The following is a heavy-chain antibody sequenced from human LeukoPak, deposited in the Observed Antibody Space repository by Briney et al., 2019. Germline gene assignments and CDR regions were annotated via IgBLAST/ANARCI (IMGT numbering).Heavy chain of an antibody. Sequence: GESLKISCKGSGYSFTSYWIGWVRQMPGKGLEWMGIIYPGDSDTRYSPSFQGQVTISADKSISTAYLQWSSLKASDTAMYYCARLISAGWELPLQGGAFDIWGQGTMVTVSS. CDR1: GYSFTSYW. CDR3: ARLISAGWELPLQGGAFDI. V-gene: IGHV5-51*01. CDR2: IYPGDSDT. D-gene: IGHD1-26*01. J-gene: IGHJ3*02.